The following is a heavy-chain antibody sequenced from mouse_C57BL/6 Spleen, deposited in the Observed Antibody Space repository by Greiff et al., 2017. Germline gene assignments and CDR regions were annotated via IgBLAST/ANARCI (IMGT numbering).Heavy chain of an antibody. V-gene: IGHV1-55*01. D-gene: IGHD1-1*01. CDR2: IYPGSGST. J-gene: IGHJ3*01. CDR3: ADYYGSSYAFAY. Sequence: VQLQQPGAELVKPGASVKMSCKASGYTFTSYWITWVKQRPGQGLEWIGDIYPGSGSTNYNEKFKSKATLTVDTSSSTAYMQLSSLTSEDSAVYYCADYYGSSYAFAYWGQGTLVTVSA. CDR1: GYTFTSYW.